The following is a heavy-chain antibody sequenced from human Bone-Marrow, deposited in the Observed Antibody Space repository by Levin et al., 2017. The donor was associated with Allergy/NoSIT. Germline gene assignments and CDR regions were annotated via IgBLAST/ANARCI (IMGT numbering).Heavy chain of an antibody. J-gene: IGHJ6*02. Sequence: SETLSLTCTVSGGSVSSDGYYWSWIRQPPGKGLEWIGFIYYSGSTNYNPSLKSRVTISVDTSKNQFSLKLRSVTAADTAVYYCAREVNTALDGMDVWGQGTAVTVSS. CDR3: AREVNTALDGMDV. CDR1: GGSVSSDGYY. V-gene: IGHV4-61*08. CDR2: IYYSGST. D-gene: IGHD5-18*01.